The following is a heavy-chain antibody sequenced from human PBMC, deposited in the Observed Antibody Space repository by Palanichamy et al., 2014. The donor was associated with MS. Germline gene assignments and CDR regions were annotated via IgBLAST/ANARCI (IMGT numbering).Heavy chain of an antibody. Sequence: QLQLQESGPGLVKPSETLSLTCTVSGGSISSSSYYWGWIRQPPGKGLEWIGTFYYTGSTYYNPSLESRVTISVDTSKNQFSLKLSSVTAADTAVYYCACRRRIYGDYSDWGQGTLVTVSS. J-gene: IGHJ4*02. CDR2: FYYTGST. CDR3: ACRRRIYGDYSD. V-gene: IGHV4-39*01. CDR1: GGSISSSSYY. D-gene: IGHD4-17*01.